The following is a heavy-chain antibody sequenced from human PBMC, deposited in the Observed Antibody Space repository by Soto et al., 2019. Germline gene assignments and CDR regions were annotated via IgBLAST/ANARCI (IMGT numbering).Heavy chain of an antibody. J-gene: IGHJ4*02. CDR1: GYTFTSYA. D-gene: IGHD3-22*01. CDR3: ARRYDSSGYYYVALGF. Sequence: WASVKVSCKASGYTFTSYAMHWVRQAPGQRLEWMGWINAGNGNTKYSQKFQGRVTITRDTSASTAYMELSSLRSEDTAVYYCARRYDSSGYYYVALGFWGQGTLVTVSS. CDR2: INAGNGNT. V-gene: IGHV1-3*01.